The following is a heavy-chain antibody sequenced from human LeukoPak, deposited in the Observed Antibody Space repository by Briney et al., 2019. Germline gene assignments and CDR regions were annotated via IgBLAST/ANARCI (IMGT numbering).Heavy chain of an antibody. CDR2: IYTSGST. Sequence: SETLSLTCTVSGGSISSYYWSWIRQPAGKGLEWIGRIYTSGSTNYNPSLKSRVTMSVDTSKNQFSLKPSSVTAADTAVYYCARLGPQSTKYYYYYYMDVWGKGTTVTISS. CDR3: ARLGPQSTKYYYYYYMDV. CDR1: GGSISSYY. V-gene: IGHV4-4*07. D-gene: IGHD2-2*01. J-gene: IGHJ6*03.